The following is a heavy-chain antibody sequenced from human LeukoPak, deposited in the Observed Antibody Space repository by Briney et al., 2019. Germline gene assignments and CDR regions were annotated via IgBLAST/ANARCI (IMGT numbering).Heavy chain of an antibody. D-gene: IGHD5-18*01. V-gene: IGHV1-18*01. CDR2: ISAYNGNT. J-gene: IGHJ4*02. CDR3: ARGVSVDTAKNY. Sequence: ASVKVSCQASGYTFTSYGISWVRQAPGQGLEWMGWISAYNGNTNYAQKLQGRVTMTTDTYTSTAYMELRSLRSDDTAVYYCARGVSVDTAKNYWGQGTLVSVSS. CDR1: GYTFTSYG.